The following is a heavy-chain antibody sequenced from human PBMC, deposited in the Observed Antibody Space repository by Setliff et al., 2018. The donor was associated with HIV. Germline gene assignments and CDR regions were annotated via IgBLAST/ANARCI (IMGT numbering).Heavy chain of an antibody. Sequence: SETLSLTCVVSGYSISNTGHYWGWIRQPPGKGLEWIGSIYHTGDTYDNPSLKNRVTISRDTSKDRFSLNLRSVTAADTALYYCARLVGYYGSGRVRFDPWGPGTAVTVSS. J-gene: IGHJ5*02. D-gene: IGHD3-10*01. V-gene: IGHV4-38-2*01. CDR2: IYHTGDT. CDR3: ARLVGYYGSGRVRFDP. CDR1: GYSISNTGHY.